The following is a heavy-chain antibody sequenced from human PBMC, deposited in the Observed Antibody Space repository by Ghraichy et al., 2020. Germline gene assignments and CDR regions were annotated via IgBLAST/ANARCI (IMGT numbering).Heavy chain of an antibody. CDR2: ISGSGGGT. V-gene: IGHV3-23*01. D-gene: IGHD3-22*01. J-gene: IGHJ4*02. CDR1: GFTFSRYA. Sequence: GGSLRLSCAASGFTFSRYAMSWVRQAPGKGLEWVSEISGSGGGTKYADSVKGRFTISRDNSKDTLYLQMNSLRAEDTAVYYCAKDPGVDSSDSRFDYWGQGTLVTVSS. CDR3: AKDPGVDSSDSRFDY.